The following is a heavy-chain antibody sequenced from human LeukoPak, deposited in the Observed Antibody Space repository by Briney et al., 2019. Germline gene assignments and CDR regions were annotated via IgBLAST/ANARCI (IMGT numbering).Heavy chain of an antibody. J-gene: IGHJ4*02. V-gene: IGHV3-15*01. CDR2: IKSKTDGGTT. D-gene: IGHD6-19*01. CDR3: TSLSSGWYRADY. Sequence: GGSLRLSCAASGFTFSNAWMSWVRQAPGKGLEWVGRIKSKTDGGTTDYAAPMKGRFTISRDDSKNTLYLQMNSLKTEDTAVYYRTSLSSGWYRADYWGQGTLVTVSS. CDR1: GFTFSNAW.